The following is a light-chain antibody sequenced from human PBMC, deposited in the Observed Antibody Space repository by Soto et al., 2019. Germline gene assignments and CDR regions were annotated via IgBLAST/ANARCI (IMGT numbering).Light chain of an antibody. CDR3: QQYYSTPPYT. Sequence: AIQMTQSPSSLSASVGDRVTITCRASQDIRKDLAWYQQKPGKAPQILIYGASTLQTGVASRFSGSGSATDFTLTISSLQPEDSAAYYCQQYYSTPPYTFGQWTKLEIK. CDR2: GAS. CDR1: QDIRKD. V-gene: IGKV1-6*01. J-gene: IGKJ2*01.